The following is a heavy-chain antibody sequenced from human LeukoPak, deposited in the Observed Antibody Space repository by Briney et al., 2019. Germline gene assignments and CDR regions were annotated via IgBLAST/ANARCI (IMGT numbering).Heavy chain of an antibody. D-gene: IGHD3-9*01. V-gene: IGHV1-2*02. Sequence: ASVKVSCKASGYTFTGYYMHWVRQAPGQGLEWMGWTNPNSGGTNYAQKLQGRVTMTTDTSTSTAYMELRSLRSDDTAVYYCARDDILTGSDAFDIWGQGTMVTVSS. J-gene: IGHJ3*02. CDR1: GYTFTGYY. CDR3: ARDDILTGSDAFDI. CDR2: TNPNSGGT.